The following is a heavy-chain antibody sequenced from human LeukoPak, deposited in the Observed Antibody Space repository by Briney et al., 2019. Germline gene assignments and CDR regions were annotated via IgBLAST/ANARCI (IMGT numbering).Heavy chain of an antibody. J-gene: IGHJ4*02. CDR3: ARQNWDYLPSIFDY. Sequence: PSETLSLTCTVSGGSISSYYWGWIRQPPGKGLEWIGSIYYSGSTYYNPSLKSRVTISVDTSKNQFSLKLSSVTAADTAVYYCARQNWDYLPSIFDYWGQGTLVTVSS. D-gene: IGHD7-27*01. CDR1: GGSISSYY. V-gene: IGHV4-39*01. CDR2: IYYSGST.